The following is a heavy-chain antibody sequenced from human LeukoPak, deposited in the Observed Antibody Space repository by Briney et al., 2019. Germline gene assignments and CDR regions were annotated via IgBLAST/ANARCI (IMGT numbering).Heavy chain of an antibody. CDR3: AKWNGSGRSHYYYYYGMDV. CDR2: ISGSGGST. V-gene: IGHV3-23*01. D-gene: IGHD3-10*01. CDR1: GFTFSSYA. Sequence: GGSLRLSCAASGFTFSSYAMGWVRQAPGKGLEWVSAISGSGGSTYYADSVKGRFTISRDNSKNTLYLQMNSLRAEDTAVYYCAKWNGSGRSHYYYYYGMDVWGQGTTVTVSS. J-gene: IGHJ6*02.